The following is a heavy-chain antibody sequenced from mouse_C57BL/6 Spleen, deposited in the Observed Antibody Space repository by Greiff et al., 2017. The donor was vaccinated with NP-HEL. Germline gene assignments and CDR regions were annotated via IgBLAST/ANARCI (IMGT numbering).Heavy chain of an antibody. Sequence: EVKLLESGPELVKPGASVKMSCKASGYTFTDYNMHWVKQSHGKSLEWIGYINPNNGGTSYNQKFKGKATLTVNKSSSTAYMELRSLTSEDSAVYYCARKGLLRRNYFDYWGQGTTLTVSS. CDR1: GYTFTDYN. CDR2: INPNNGGT. J-gene: IGHJ2*01. V-gene: IGHV1-22*01. D-gene: IGHD1-1*01. CDR3: ARKGLLRRNYFDY.